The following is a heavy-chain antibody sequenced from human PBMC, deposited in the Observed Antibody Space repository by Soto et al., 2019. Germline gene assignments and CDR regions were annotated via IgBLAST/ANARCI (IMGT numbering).Heavy chain of an antibody. V-gene: IGHV4-38-2*01. CDR2: VYHSGRT. Sequence: SETLSLTSAVSGYSITTGYYWGWVRRPPGKGLEWIGSVYHSGRTSYNPSLESRVTISVDTSKNQFSLRLSSVTAADTAVYYCARGVNYYDSSGFYPRDYWGQGILVTVS. CDR3: ARGVNYYDSSGFYPRDY. D-gene: IGHD3-22*01. CDR1: GYSITTGYY. J-gene: IGHJ4*02.